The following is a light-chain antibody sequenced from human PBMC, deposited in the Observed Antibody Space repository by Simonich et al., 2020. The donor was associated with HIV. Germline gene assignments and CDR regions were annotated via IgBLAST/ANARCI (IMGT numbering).Light chain of an antibody. CDR1: QSVSSN. CDR3: QQYNNWPKT. J-gene: IGKJ1*01. CDR2: GAS. Sequence: IVMTQSPATLSVSPGERATLSCRASQSVSSNLAWYQQKPGQAPRLLIYGASTRATGIPARCSGSGSGTEFTLTISSLQSEDFAVYYCQQYNNWPKTFGQGTKVEIK. V-gene: IGKV3-15*01.